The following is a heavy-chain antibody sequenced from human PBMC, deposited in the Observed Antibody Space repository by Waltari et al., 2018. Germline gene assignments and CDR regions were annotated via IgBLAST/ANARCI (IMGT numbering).Heavy chain of an antibody. CDR1: GYTFSIYG. CDR3: ARLYDSSAYYNTYLDP. Sequence: QVQLVQSGAEVRKPGASVTVSCTASGYTFSIYGIAWVRQAPGQGLEWMGWIRGYNGDTKYAREFEGRLTVTTNTSTNTAHMELRSLRSDDTAVYYCARLYDSSAYYNTYLDPWGQGALVTVSS. D-gene: IGHD3-22*01. CDR2: IRGYNGDT. J-gene: IGHJ5*02. V-gene: IGHV1-18*01.